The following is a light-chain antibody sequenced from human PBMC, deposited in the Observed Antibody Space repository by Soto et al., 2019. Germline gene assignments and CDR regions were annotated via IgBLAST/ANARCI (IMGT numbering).Light chain of an antibody. V-gene: IGLV1-51*02. J-gene: IGLJ1*01. CDR2: ENN. CDR3: GTWDSSLSAARGYV. Sequence: QSVLTQPPSVSAAPGQKVTISCSGSSSNIGNNYVSWYQQLPGTAPKLLIYENNKRPSGIPDRFFGSKSGTSATLGITGLQTGDEADYYCGTWDSSLSAARGYVFGTGTKVTVL. CDR1: SSNIGNNY.